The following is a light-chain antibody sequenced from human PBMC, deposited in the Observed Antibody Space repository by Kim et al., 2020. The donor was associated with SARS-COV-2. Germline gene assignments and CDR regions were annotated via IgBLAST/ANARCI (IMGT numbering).Light chain of an antibody. CDR3: QVWDRSTVV. CDR1: KLGDEN. V-gene: IGLV3-1*01. Sequence: SYELTQPPSVSVSPGQTASITCSGDKLGDENVCWYQQKPGQSPEVVIYQDTKRSSGIPDRFSGSKSGNTATLTISGTQAMDEADYSCQVWDRSTVVLGGG. J-gene: IGLJ2*01. CDR2: QDT.